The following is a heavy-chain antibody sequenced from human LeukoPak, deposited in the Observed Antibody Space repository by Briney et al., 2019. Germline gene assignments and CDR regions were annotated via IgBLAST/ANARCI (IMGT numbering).Heavy chain of an antibody. CDR1: GFTFSSYG. D-gene: IGHD3-16*01. CDR2: IRYDGSNK. CDR3: AKAPRFGDHATEDYYYYMHV. V-gene: IGHV3-30*02. Sequence: YPGGSLRLSCAVSGFTFSSYGMHWVRQAPGKGLEWVAFIRYDGSNKYYADSVKGRFTISRDNSKNTLYLQMNSLRVEDTAVYYCAKAPRFGDHATEDYYYYMHVWGKGTTVTVSS. J-gene: IGHJ6*03.